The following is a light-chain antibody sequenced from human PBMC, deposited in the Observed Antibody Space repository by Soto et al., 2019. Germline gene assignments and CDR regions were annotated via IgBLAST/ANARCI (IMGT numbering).Light chain of an antibody. V-gene: IGKV3-11*01. CDR1: QSSRGL. CDR3: QQRHMWPIT. CDR2: DAY. Sequence: EVVLTQSPVTLSLSPGEKATLSCRASQSSRGLLAWYQQKPGQAPRLLIYDAYNRATGIPPRFSGSVSGTDFTLTISSLEPEDSAVYYCQQRHMWPITFGQGTRLEIK. J-gene: IGKJ5*01.